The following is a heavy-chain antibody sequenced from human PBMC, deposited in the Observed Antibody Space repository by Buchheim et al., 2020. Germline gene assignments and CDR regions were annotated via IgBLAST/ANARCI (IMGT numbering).Heavy chain of an antibody. J-gene: IGHJ4*02. CDR3: AKDQGYSSGTGSDY. Sequence: QVQLVESGGGVVQPGRSLRLSCAASGFTFSSYGMHWVRQAPGKGLEWVAVISYDGSNKYYADSVKGRFTISRDNSKNTLYLQMNSLRAEDTAVYYCAKDQGYSSGTGSDYWGQGTL. D-gene: IGHD6-19*01. V-gene: IGHV3-30*18. CDR1: GFTFSSYG. CDR2: ISYDGSNK.